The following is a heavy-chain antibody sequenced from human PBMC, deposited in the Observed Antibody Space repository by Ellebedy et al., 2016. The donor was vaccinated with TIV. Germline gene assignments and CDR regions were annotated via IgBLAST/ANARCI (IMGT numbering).Heavy chain of an antibody. V-gene: IGHV6-1*01. CDR2: TYYRSKSYN. Sequence: SQTLSLTCAISGDSVSSNSAAWNWIRQSPSRGLEWLGRTYYRSKSYNDYAVSVKSRITITPDTSKNQFSLQLNSVTPEDTAVYYCARSSIAPTGGRCFDYWGQGTLVTVSS. CDR3: ARSSIAPTGGRCFDY. D-gene: IGHD6-13*01. CDR1: GDSVSSNSAA. J-gene: IGHJ4*02.